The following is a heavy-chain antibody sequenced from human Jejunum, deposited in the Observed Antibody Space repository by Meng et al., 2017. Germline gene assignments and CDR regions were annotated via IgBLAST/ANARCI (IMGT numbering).Heavy chain of an antibody. V-gene: IGHV4-31*03. CDR3: ARDRFSSGSSNWFDP. CDR1: GGSISRGFYS. CDR2: ISYSGST. J-gene: IGHJ5*02. D-gene: IGHD3-10*01. Sequence: QVRLQESGQRLGKPSQTLSPTCPVSGGSISRGFYSWNWIRQHPGKGLEWIGYISYSGSTYYNPSLKSRVTISLDTSKNQFSLNLSSVTAADTAVYYCARDRFSSGSSNWFDPWGQGTLVTVSS.